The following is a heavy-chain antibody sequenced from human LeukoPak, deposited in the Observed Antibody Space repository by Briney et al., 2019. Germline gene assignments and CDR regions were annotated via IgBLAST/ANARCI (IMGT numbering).Heavy chain of an antibody. CDR3: ARGGSSSWYVPFDY. Sequence: PSEPLSLTCGVYGGSFRGYYWSWIRQPPGKALDWMGEINHSGSTNYNPSLKSRVTISVDTSKNQFSLKLSSVTAADTAVYYCARGGSSSWYVPFDYWGQGTLVTVSS. CDR2: INHSGST. V-gene: IGHV4-34*01. D-gene: IGHD6-13*01. J-gene: IGHJ4*02. CDR1: GGSFRGYY.